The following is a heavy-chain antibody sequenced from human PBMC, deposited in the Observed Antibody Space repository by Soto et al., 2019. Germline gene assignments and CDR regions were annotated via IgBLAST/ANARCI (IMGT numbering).Heavy chain of an antibody. CDR3: VRARGGGAGNYYVSMGMDV. CDR1: GGPVSSGGYS. V-gene: IGHV4-30-2*01. D-gene: IGHD3-10*01. J-gene: IGHJ6*02. Sequence: QLQESGSGVVQPSQTLSLTCSVSGGPVSSGGYSWSWIRQPLGKGLEWIGCLYSSGRTSHNPSLKCRGTFTKDRSRSHFSHRIKSVSAADTAVNYGVRARGGGAGNYYVSMGMDVWGRGTTVTVSS. CDR2: LYSSGRT.